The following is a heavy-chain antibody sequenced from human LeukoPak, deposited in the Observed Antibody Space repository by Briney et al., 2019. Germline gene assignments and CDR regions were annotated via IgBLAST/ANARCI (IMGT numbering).Heavy chain of an antibody. CDR2: IYCSGST. D-gene: IGHD3-10*01. CDR3: ASEAPTGWFDP. Sequence: SETLSLTCTVSGGSISSYYWSWIRQPPGKGLEWIGYIYCSGSTNYNPSLKSRVTISVDTSKNQFSLKLSSVTAADTAVYYCASEAPTGWFDPWGQGTLVTVSS. J-gene: IGHJ5*02. V-gene: IGHV4-59*01. CDR1: GGSISSYY.